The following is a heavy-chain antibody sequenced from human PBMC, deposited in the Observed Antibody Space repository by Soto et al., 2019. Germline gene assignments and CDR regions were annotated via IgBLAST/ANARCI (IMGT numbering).Heavy chain of an antibody. CDR1: GGTFSSYA. D-gene: IGHD2-21*02. CDR2: IIPIFGTA. Sequence: QVQLVQSGAEVKKPGSSVKVSCKASGGTFSSYAISWVRQAPGQGLEWMGGIIPIFGTANYAQKFQGRVTITEDEYTSTAYMELSSLRSEYTAVYYCARTGFPSICCGDCYSNYYYGMDVWGQGTTVTVSS. V-gene: IGHV1-69*12. CDR3: ARTGFPSICCGDCYSNYYYGMDV. J-gene: IGHJ6*02.